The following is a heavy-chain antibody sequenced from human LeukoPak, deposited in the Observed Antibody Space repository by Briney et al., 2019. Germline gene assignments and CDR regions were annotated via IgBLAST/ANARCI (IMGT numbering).Heavy chain of an antibody. CDR1: GYTFTSYY. CDR3: ARDNSSGYFRMNWFDP. CDR2: INPSGGST. Sequence: ASVKVSCKASGYTFTSYYMHWVRQAPGRGLEWMGIINPSGGSTSYAQKFQGRVTMTRDTSTSTVYMELSSLRSEDTAVYYCARDNSSGYFRMNWFDPWGQGTLVTVSS. V-gene: IGHV1-46*03. D-gene: IGHD3-22*01. J-gene: IGHJ5*02.